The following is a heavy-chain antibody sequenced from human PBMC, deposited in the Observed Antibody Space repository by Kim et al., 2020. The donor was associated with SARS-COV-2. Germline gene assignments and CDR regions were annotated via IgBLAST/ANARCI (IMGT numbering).Heavy chain of an antibody. V-gene: IGHV4-59*08. Sequence: SETLSLTCTVSGGSISSYYWSWIRQPPGKGLEWIGYIYYSGSTNYNPSLKSRVTISVDTSKNQFSLKLSSVTAEDTAVYYCARLRRITIFGVVIITWFDPWGQGTLVTVSS. CDR2: IYYSGST. CDR1: GGSISSYY. J-gene: IGHJ5*02. D-gene: IGHD3-3*01. CDR3: ARLRRITIFGVVIITWFDP.